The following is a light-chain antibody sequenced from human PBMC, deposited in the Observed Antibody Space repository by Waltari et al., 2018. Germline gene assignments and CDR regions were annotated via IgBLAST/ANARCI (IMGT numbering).Light chain of an antibody. CDR2: EVS. Sequence: QSALTQPASVSGSPGQSITISCTGSSSDVGGYNLVSWYQQHPGKAPKLMIYEVSNRPSGVPNRLSGSKSANTASLTISGLQAEDEADYYCCSYAGSRTVVFGGGTQLTVL. V-gene: IGLV2-23*02. J-gene: IGLJ7*01. CDR3: CSYAGSRTVV. CDR1: SSDVGGYNL.